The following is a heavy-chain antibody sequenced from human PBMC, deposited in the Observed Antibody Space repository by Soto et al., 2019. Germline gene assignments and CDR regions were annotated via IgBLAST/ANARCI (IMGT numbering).Heavy chain of an antibody. D-gene: IGHD6-13*01. J-gene: IGHJ6*02. CDR2: IYCSGST. CDR1: GGSISSYY. Sequence: SSETLSLTCTVSGGSISSYYWSWIRQPPGKGLEWIGYIYCSGSTNYNPSLKSRVTISVDTSKNQFSLKLSSVTAADTAVYYCARVGGSSWASHYYYYYGMDVWGQGTTVTVSS. CDR3: ARVGGSSWASHYYYYYGMDV. V-gene: IGHV4-59*01.